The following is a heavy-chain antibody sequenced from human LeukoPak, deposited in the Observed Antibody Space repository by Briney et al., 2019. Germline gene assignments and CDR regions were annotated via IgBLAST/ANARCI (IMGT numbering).Heavy chain of an antibody. Sequence: PGGSLRLSCAASGFTFSDYYMIWIRQAPGKGLEWVSYISSSGSTIYYTDSVKGRFTISRDNAKNSLYLQMNSLRAEDTAVYYCARDRIAAAGTEYYFDYWGQGTLVTVSS. D-gene: IGHD6-13*01. CDR1: GFTFSDYY. V-gene: IGHV3-11*01. CDR3: ARDRIAAAGTEYYFDY. J-gene: IGHJ4*02. CDR2: ISSSGSTI.